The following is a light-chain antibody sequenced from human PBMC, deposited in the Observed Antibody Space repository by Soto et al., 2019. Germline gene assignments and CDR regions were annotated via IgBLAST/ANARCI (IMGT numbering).Light chain of an antibody. CDR1: QSISSY. CDR2: AAS. CDR3: QQSYSTLRT. J-gene: IGKJ1*01. V-gene: IGKV1-39*01. Sequence: DIQMTQSPSSLSASVGARVTITCRASQSISSYLNWYQQKPGKAPKLLIYAASSLQSGVPSRFSGSGSGTDLTITISSLQPEDCETYYCQQSYSTLRTFGQETKVDIK.